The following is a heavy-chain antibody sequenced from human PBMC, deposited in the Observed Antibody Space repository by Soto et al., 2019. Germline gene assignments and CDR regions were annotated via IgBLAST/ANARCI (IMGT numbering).Heavy chain of an antibody. V-gene: IGHV3-9*01. CDR2: ISWNSGSI. CDR3: AKDRYGDYGYFQH. CDR1: GFTFDDYA. D-gene: IGHD4-17*01. Sequence: EVQLVESGGGLVQPGRSLRLSCAASGFTFDDYAMHWVRQAPGKGLEWVSGISWNSGSIGYADSVKGRFTISRDNAKNSLYLQMNSLRAEDTALYYCAKDRYGDYGYFQHWGQGTLVTVSS. J-gene: IGHJ1*01.